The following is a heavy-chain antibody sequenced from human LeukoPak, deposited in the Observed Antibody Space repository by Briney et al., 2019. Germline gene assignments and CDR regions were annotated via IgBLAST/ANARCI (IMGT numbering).Heavy chain of an antibody. D-gene: IGHD3-10*01. CDR2: INPSGGST. CDR3: ARDTGVRGVIITASDY. V-gene: IGHV1-46*01. Sequence: ASVKVSCKASGYTFTSYYMHWVRQAPGQGLEWMGIINPSGGSTSYAQKFQGRVTMTRDTSTSTVYMELSSLRSEDTAVYYCARDTGVRGVIITASDYWGQGTLVTVSS. J-gene: IGHJ4*02. CDR1: GYTFTSYY.